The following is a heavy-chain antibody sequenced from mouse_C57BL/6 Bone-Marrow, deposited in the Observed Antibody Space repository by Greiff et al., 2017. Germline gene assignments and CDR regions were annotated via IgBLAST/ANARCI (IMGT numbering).Heavy chain of an antibody. Sequence: QVQLKQSGAELVKPGASVKISCKVSGYAFSTYWMNWVKQRPGKGLEWIGQIYPGDGDTNYNGKFKGKATLTADKSSSTASMQISSLTSEDSAVYFCARDWDYFDYWGQGTTLTVSS. CDR2: IYPGDGDT. D-gene: IGHD4-1*01. CDR3: ARDWDYFDY. V-gene: IGHV1-80*01. J-gene: IGHJ2*01. CDR1: GYAFSTYW.